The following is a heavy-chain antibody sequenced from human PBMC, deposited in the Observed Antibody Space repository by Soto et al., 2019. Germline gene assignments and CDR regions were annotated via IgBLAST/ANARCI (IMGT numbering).Heavy chain of an antibody. CDR1: GGAFSDYA. CDR3: ASWLKGPDIGNYYYGMDV. V-gene: IGHV1-69*12. J-gene: IGHJ6*01. CDR2: IMPIFRAP. D-gene: IGHD2-15*01. Sequence: QDQLVQSGAEVKKPGSSVKVSCKASGGAFSDYAFSWVRQAPGQGLEWLGGIMPIFRAPDYAQKFQGRVTITADEFTRTAYMEMNSLRSEDTAVYYCASWLKGPDIGNYYYGMDVW.